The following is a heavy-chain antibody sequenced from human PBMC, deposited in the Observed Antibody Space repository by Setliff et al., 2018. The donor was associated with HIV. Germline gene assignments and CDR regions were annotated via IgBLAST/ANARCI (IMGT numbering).Heavy chain of an antibody. J-gene: IGHJ4*02. D-gene: IGHD3-9*01. CDR1: GFTFTGYY. V-gene: IGHV1-2*02. CDR2: INPNNGDT. CDR3: ARGPPLVISLPDF. Sequence: GASVKVSCKPSGFTFTGYYLHWVRQAPGQGLEWMGWINPNNGDTNYAQKFQGRVTMTRDTSISTAYMELTRLRSDDTAVYYCARGPPLVISLPDFWGQGTLVTSPQ.